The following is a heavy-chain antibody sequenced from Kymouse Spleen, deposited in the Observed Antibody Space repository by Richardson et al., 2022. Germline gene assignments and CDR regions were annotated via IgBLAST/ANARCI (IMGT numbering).Heavy chain of an antibody. Sequence: QLQLQESGPGLVKPSETLSLTCTVSGGSISSSSYYWGWIRQPPGKGLEWIGSIYYSGSTYYNPSLKSRVTISVDTSKNQFSLKLSSVTAADTAVYYCARQGVRFLEWLLPFDYWGQGTLVTVSS. CDR3: ARQGVRFLEWLLPFDY. CDR1: GGSISSSSYY. D-gene: IGHD3-3*01. V-gene: IGHV4-39*01. J-gene: IGHJ4*02. CDR2: IYYSGST.